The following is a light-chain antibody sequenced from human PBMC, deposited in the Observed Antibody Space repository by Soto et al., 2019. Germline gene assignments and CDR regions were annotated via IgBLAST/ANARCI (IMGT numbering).Light chain of an antibody. Sequence: EMVLMKSPGTLSLSPGERATLSCRASQNVDSIYLAWYQQKPGQAPRLLIYGASSRATGIPDRFSGSGSETDFTLTISRLEPEDVAVYYCQQYGSSPLTFGGGTKVEIK. CDR1: QNVDSIY. CDR3: QQYGSSPLT. J-gene: IGKJ4*01. CDR2: GAS. V-gene: IGKV3-20*01.